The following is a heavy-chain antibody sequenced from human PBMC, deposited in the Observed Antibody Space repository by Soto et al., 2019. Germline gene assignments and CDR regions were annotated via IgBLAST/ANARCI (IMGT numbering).Heavy chain of an antibody. CDR1: GGTFSNYP. J-gene: IGHJ2*01. CDR2: IIPIFGTV. D-gene: IGHD5-12*01. V-gene: IGHV1-69*12. Sequence: QVQLVQSGAEVKKPGSSVKVSCKASGGTFSNYPISWVRQSPGQGREWMGGIIPIFGTVNYAQKFQGRVTITADESTSTAYMELSSLRSEDTAVYYCARGNHRWLQLWYFDLWGRVTLVTVSS. CDR3: ARGNHRWLQLWYFDL.